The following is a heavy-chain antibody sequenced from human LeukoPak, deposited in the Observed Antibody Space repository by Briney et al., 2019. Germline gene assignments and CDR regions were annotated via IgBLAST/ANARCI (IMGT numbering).Heavy chain of an antibody. CDR3: AREHIVVVPAATLYYGMDV. J-gene: IGHJ6*02. D-gene: IGHD2-2*01. CDR1: GFTFSSYA. CDR2: IYSGGST. V-gene: IGHV3-66*01. Sequence: QSGGSLRFSCAASGFTFSSYAMSWVRQAPGKGLEWVSVIYSGGSTYYADSVKGRFTISRDNSKNTLYLQMNSLRAEDTAVYYCAREHIVVVPAATLYYGMDVWGQGTTVTVSS.